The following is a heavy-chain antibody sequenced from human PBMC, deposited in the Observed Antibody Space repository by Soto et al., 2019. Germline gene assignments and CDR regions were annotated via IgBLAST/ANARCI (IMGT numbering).Heavy chain of an antibody. V-gene: IGHV4-4*02. CDR3: ARVSNYFDNSCFQARGILDN. CDR2: IHHSGTT. Sequence: SETLSLTXSVSGDSIINSNWWSWVRQSPGEGLECIGEIHHSGTTNYNPSLKSRVIMPVDKSKNKVSLNVTSVTAADTAVYYCARVSNYFDNSCFQARGILDNWGRGTKVTVSS. CDR1: GDSIINSNW. J-gene: IGHJ3*02. D-gene: IGHD3-22*01.